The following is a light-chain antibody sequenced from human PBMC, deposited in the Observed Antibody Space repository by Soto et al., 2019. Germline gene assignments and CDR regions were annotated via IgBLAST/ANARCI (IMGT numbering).Light chain of an antibody. J-gene: IGLJ3*02. CDR3: QSYDSSLSGSV. CDR1: SSXXGAGYD. CDR2: GNS. Sequence: QSVLTQPPSVSGAPGQRVTISCTGSSSXXGAGYDVHWYQQLPGTAPKLLIYGNSNRPSGVPDRFSGSKSGTSASLAITGXXXXXXAXXXXQSYDSSLSGSVFGGGTKLTVL. V-gene: IGLV1-40*01.